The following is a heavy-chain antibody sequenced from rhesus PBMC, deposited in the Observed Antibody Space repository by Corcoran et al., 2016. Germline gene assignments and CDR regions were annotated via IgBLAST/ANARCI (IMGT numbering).Heavy chain of an antibody. D-gene: IGHD3-3*01. V-gene: IGHV4-173*01. CDR3: ARGIYYFDY. CDR1: GGSINNNY. Sequence: QLQLQESGPGLVKPSETLSLTCAVSGGSINNNYWTWIRQPPGKGLEWIGYISASGGGTAPNPSLRSRVTISTDTSKNQFSLKLSSLTAADTAVYYCARGIYYFDYWGQGVLVTVSS. J-gene: IGHJ4*01. CDR2: ISASGGGT.